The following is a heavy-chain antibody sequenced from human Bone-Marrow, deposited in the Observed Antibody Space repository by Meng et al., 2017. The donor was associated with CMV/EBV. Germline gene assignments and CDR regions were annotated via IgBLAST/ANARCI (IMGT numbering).Heavy chain of an antibody. J-gene: IGHJ1*01. D-gene: IGHD1-1*01. V-gene: IGHV3-30*19. CDR3: ARASTTEEYFQH. CDR1: GFPFSKYG. Sequence: GESLKISCEASGFPFSKYGMHWVRQAPGKGLEWVAVISYDGSNKYYADSVKGRFTISRDNSKNTLYLQMNSLRAEDTAVYYCARASTTEEYFQHWGQGTLVTVSS. CDR2: ISYDGSNK.